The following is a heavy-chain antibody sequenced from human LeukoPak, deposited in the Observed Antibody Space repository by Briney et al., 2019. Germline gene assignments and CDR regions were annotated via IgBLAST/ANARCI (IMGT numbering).Heavy chain of an antibody. J-gene: IGHJ5*02. CDR3: ARHPQIYDYVSWFDP. CDR2: MYYSGTA. D-gene: IGHD3-16*01. V-gene: IGHV4-39*01. CDR1: GGSITSNTCF. Sequence: SETLSLTCTVSGGSITSNTCFWAWIRQPPGKGLEWIGSMYYSGTAYYNSSLKSRVTISVDTSRNQFSLKLNSVTASDTAVYYCARHPQIYDYVSWFDPWGQGALVTVSS.